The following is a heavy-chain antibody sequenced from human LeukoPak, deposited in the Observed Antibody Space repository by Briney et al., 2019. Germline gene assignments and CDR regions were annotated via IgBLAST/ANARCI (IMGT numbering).Heavy chain of an antibody. CDR1: GYSISSGYY. J-gene: IGHJ3*02. V-gene: IGHV4-38-2*01. CDR3: ARRVLDCSSTSCYTGYAFDI. CDR2: IYHSGST. Sequence: SETLSLTCAVSGYSISSGYYWGWIRQPPGKGLEWIGSIYHSGSTYYNPSLKSRVTISVDTSKNQFSLRLSSVTAADTAVYYCARRVLDCSSTSCYTGYAFDIWGQGTMVTVS. D-gene: IGHD2-2*02.